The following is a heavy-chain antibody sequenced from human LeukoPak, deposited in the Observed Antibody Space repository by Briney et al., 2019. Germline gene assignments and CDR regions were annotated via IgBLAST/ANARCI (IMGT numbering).Heavy chain of an antibody. CDR1: GYTFTSYG. Sequence: ASVKVSCKASGYTFTSYGISWVRQAPGQGLEWMGWISAYNGNTNYAQKLQGRVTMTTDTSTSTAYMELRSLRPDDTAVYYCARVEGTYYDIPFDPWGQGTLVTVSS. D-gene: IGHD3-9*01. CDR3: ARVEGTYYDIPFDP. V-gene: IGHV1-18*01. CDR2: ISAYNGNT. J-gene: IGHJ5*02.